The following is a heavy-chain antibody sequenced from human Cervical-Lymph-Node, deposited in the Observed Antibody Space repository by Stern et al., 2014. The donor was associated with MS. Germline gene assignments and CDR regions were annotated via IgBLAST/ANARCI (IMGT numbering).Heavy chain of an antibody. CDR1: GFTVSRDY. V-gene: IGHV3-53*01. D-gene: IGHD1-1*01. Sequence: EMQLVESGGGVIQPGGSLRLSCTASGFTVSRDYMTWVRQAPGKGLEWVSLITKVGSTFSTDSVKGRFTIARDDSKNTVYLHMTSLRAEDTAMYYCARDTSSPERSDWWGQGTLVTVSS. CDR2: ITKVGST. J-gene: IGHJ4*02. CDR3: ARDTSSPERSDW.